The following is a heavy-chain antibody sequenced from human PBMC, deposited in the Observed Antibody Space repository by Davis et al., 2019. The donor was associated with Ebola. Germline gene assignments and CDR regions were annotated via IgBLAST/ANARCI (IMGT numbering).Heavy chain of an antibody. J-gene: IGHJ4*02. CDR3: AREHRGGVTGPYYFDS. V-gene: IGHV3-21*01. D-gene: IGHD3-16*01. CDR1: GFTFRDSA. CDR2: ISSSSSYI. Sequence: GGSLRLSCTVSGFTFRDSAMNWVRQAPGKGLEWVSSISSSSSYIYYADSVKGRFTISRDNAKNSLYLHMNSLRAEDTAVYFCAREHRGGVTGPYYFDSWGRGTLVTVSA.